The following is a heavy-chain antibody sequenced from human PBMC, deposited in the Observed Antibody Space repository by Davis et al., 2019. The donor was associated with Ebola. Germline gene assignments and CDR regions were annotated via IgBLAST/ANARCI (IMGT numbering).Heavy chain of an antibody. CDR2: ISSSSDYI. V-gene: IGHV3-21*01. D-gene: IGHD5-24*01. Sequence: PGGSLRLSCAASGFTFSSYTMNWVRQAPGKGLEWVSSISSSSDYIYYADSVKGRFTISRDNAKNSLYLEMNSLRADDTAVYYCARDFKMAGYWGQGTLVTVSS. CDR1: GFTFSSYT. J-gene: IGHJ4*02. CDR3: ARDFKMAGY.